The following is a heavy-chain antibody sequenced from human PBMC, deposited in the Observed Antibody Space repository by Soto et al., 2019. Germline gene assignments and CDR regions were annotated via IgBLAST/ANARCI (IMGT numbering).Heavy chain of an antibody. V-gene: IGHV1-18*01. Sequence: ASVKVSCKASGYTFTSYGISWVRQAPGQGLEWMGWISAYNGNTNYAQKLQGRVTMTTDTSTSTAYMELRSLRSDDTAVYYCASSPLAYCGGDCYSGRKALHYWGPGTLGTVS. CDR1: GYTFTSYG. J-gene: IGHJ4*02. D-gene: IGHD2-21*02. CDR3: ASSPLAYCGGDCYSGRKALHY. CDR2: ISAYNGNT.